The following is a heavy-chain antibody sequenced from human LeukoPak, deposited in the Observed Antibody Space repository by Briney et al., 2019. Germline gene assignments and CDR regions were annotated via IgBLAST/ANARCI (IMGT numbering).Heavy chain of an antibody. CDR3: ASDSAMVRGVIF. D-gene: IGHD3-10*01. CDR1: GGSFSGYY. J-gene: IGHJ3*01. Sequence: SETLSLTCAVYGGSFSGYYWSWIRQPPGKGLEWIGEINHSGSTNYNPSPKSRVTISVDTSKNQFSLKLSSVTAATTAAYYCASDSAMVRGVIFWGQGTMVTVSS. V-gene: IGHV4-34*01. CDR2: INHSGST.